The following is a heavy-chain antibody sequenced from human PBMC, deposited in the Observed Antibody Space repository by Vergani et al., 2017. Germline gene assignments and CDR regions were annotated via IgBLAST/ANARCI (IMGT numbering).Heavy chain of an antibody. CDR3: ARDSEGDTAPYGMDV. V-gene: IGHV3-66*02. CDR1: GFTVSSNY. J-gene: IGHJ6*02. D-gene: IGHD5-18*01. CDR2: IYSGGST. Sequence: EVQLVESGGGLVQPGGSLRLSCAASGFTVSSNYMSWVRQAPGKGLEWVSVIYSGGSTYYADSVKGRFTICRDNSKNTLYHKMNSLRAEDTAVYYCARDSEGDTAPYGMDVWGQGTTVTVSS.